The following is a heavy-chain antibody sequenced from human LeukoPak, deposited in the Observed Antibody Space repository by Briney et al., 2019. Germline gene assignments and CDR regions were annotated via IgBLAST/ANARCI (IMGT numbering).Heavy chain of an antibody. V-gene: IGHV3-15*01. CDR1: GFTFSNAW. J-gene: IGHJ4*02. CDR3: TTGRGLLGPLDY. D-gene: IGHD3-10*01. CDR2: IKSNPDGGTT. Sequence: PGGSLRLSCAASGFTFSNAWMNWGRQTSGEGLEWVGGIKSNPDGGTTDYAAPMKGRFTISRDDSENTLFLQMNSLKPEDSALYYCTTGRGLLGPLDYWGQGTLVTVSS.